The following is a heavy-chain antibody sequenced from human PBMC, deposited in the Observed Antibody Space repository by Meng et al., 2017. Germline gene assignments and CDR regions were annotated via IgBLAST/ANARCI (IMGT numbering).Heavy chain of an antibody. CDR3: AMGGIVDYYFDY. J-gene: IGHJ4*02. Sequence: SETLSLTCTVSGGSISSYYWSWIRQPPGKGLEWIGYIYYSGSTNYNPSLKSRVTISVDTSKNQFSLKLSSVTAADTAVHYCAMGGIVDYYFDYWGQGTLVTVSS. V-gene: IGHV4-59*01. CDR2: IYYSGST. CDR1: GGSISSYY. D-gene: IGHD1-26*01.